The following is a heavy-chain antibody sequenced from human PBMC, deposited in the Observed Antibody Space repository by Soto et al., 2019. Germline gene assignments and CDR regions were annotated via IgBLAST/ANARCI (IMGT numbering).Heavy chain of an antibody. V-gene: IGHV3-30-3*01. Sequence: LSLTCTVSGGSISSGGYYWSWVRQAPGKGLEWVAVISYDGSNKYYEDSVKGRFTISRDNSKNTLYLQMNSLRAEDTAVYYCARDPSYGAYYFDYWGQGTLVTVSS. CDR3: ARDPSYGAYYFDY. J-gene: IGHJ4*02. D-gene: IGHD4-17*01. CDR1: GGSISSGG. CDR2: ISYDGSNK.